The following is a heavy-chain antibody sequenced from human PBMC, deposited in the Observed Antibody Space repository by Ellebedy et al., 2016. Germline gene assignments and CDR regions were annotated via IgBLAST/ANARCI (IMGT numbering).Heavy chain of an antibody. Sequence: ASVKVSXXASGYTFTGYYMHWVRQAPGQGLEWMGWINPNSGGTNYAQKFQGRVTMTRDTSISTAYMELSRLRSDDTAVYYCARVTPGNDAFDIWGQGTMVTVSS. CDR1: GYTFTGYY. J-gene: IGHJ3*02. CDR3: ARVTPGNDAFDI. D-gene: IGHD3-16*01. V-gene: IGHV1-2*02. CDR2: INPNSGGT.